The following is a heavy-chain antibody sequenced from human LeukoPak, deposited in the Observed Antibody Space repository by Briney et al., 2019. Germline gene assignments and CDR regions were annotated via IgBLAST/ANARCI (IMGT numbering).Heavy chain of an antibody. CDR2: ISDSGTT. V-gene: IGHV4-59*01. D-gene: IGHD2-15*01. CDR1: GGSISSYQ. Sequence: PSETLSLTCTVSGGSISSYQWSWIRQPPGKGLEWIGYISDSGTTNFNPSLKSRVTMSVDTSKNQFSLKLNSVTAADTALYYCARYGSGVYLDYWGQGSLVTVSS. J-gene: IGHJ4*02. CDR3: ARYGSGVYLDY.